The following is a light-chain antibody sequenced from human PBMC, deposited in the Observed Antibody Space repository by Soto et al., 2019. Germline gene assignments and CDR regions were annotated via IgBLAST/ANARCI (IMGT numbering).Light chain of an antibody. J-gene: IGKJ4*01. V-gene: IGKV3-15*01. CDR3: QQYNDWPLT. CDR2: RAS. Sequence: IQMTQSPATLSVSPGERATLSCRASQTIYSNVAWYQQRPGQAPRLLIYRASARATGIPARFSGSGSGTEFTLTIGSLQSEDSAVYYCQQYNDWPLTFGGGTKVDI. CDR1: QTIYSN.